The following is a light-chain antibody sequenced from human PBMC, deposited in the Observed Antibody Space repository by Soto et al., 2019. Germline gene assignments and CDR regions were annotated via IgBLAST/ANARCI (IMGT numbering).Light chain of an antibody. CDR1: QGISNW. J-gene: IGKJ4*01. CDR3: QQANSFPLT. V-gene: IGKV1-12*01. CDR2: TGS. Sequence: DIQMTQSPSSVSASVGDRVSITCRASQGISNWLAWYQQKPGRAPKLLIYTGSSLQSGVPSRFSGTGSGTDFTLTISSLQAEDVATYYCQQANSFPLTFGGGTKVELK.